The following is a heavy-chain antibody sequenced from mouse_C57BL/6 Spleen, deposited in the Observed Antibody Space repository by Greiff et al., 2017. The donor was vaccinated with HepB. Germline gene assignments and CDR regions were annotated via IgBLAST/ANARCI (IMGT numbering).Heavy chain of an antibody. CDR3: AINFDYDYDGYYAMDY. CDR2: IWRGGST. V-gene: IGHV2-5*01. D-gene: IGHD2-4*01. Sequence: QVQLQQSGPGLVQPSQSLSITCTVSGFSLTSYGVHWVRQSPGKGLEWLGVIWRGGSTDYNAAFMSRLSITKDNSKSQVFFKMNSLQADDTAIYYCAINFDYDYDGYYAMDYWGQGTSVTVSS. J-gene: IGHJ4*01. CDR1: GFSLTSYG.